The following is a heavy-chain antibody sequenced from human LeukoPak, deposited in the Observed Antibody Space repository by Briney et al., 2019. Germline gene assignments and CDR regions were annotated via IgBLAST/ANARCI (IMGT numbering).Heavy chain of an antibody. Sequence: PGGSLRLSCAASGYTFNSYAMSWVRQAPGKGLEWVSAISGSGGSTYYADSVKGRFTISRDNSKNTPYLQMNSLRAEDTALYYCAKEPASGSCFDYWGQGTLVTVSS. CDR3: AKEPASGSCFDY. CDR2: ISGSGGST. D-gene: IGHD3-10*01. V-gene: IGHV3-23*01. J-gene: IGHJ4*02. CDR1: GYTFNSYA.